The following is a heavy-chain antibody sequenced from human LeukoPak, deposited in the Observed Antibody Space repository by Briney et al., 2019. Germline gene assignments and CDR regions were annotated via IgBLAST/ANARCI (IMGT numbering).Heavy chain of an antibody. CDR1: GYSISSGYY. CDR2: IYHSGST. D-gene: IGHD3-22*01. CDR3: ARDREYYDSSGYHNWFDP. Sequence: SETLSLTCTVSGYSISSGYYWGWIRPPPGKGLEWIGSIYHSGSTYYSPSLKSRVTISVDTSKNQFSLKLSSVTAADTAVYYCARDREYYDSSGYHNWFDPWGKGTLVTVSS. V-gene: IGHV4-38-2*02. J-gene: IGHJ5*02.